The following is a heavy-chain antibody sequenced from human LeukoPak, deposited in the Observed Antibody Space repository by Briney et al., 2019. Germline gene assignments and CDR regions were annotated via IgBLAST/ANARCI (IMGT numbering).Heavy chain of an antibody. CDR1: GYTFTGYY. V-gene: IGHV1-2*02. J-gene: IGHJ3*02. D-gene: IGHD3-22*01. Sequence: ASVKVSCKASGYTFTGYYMHWVRQAPGQGLEWMGWINPNSGGTNYAQKFQGRVTMTRDTSTSTVYMELSSLRSEDTAVYYCAKIKSYYYDTSDKDAFDIWGQGTMVTVSS. CDR2: INPNSGGT. CDR3: AKIKSYYYDTSDKDAFDI.